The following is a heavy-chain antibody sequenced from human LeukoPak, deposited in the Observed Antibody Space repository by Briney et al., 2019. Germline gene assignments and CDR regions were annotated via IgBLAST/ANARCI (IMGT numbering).Heavy chain of an antibody. J-gene: IGHJ3*02. V-gene: IGHV4-4*07. Sequence: PSETLSLTCTVSGGSISSYYWSWIRQPAGKGLEWIGRIYTSGSTNYNPSLKSRVTMSVDTSKNQFSLKLSSVTAADTAVYYCARGQFGEGIWAAAVFDAFDIWGQGTMVTASS. D-gene: IGHD6-13*01. CDR2: IYTSGST. CDR1: GGSISSYY. CDR3: ARGQFGEGIWAAAVFDAFDI.